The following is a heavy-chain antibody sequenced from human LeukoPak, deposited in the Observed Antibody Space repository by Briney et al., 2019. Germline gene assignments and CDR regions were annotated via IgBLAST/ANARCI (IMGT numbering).Heavy chain of an antibody. J-gene: IGHJ4*02. CDR2: ISSSSSYI. V-gene: IGHV3-21*01. CDR1: GFTFSTYA. D-gene: IGHD2-8*02. Sequence: GGSLRLSCAASGFTFSTYAIHWVRQAPGKGLEWVSSISSSSSYIYYADSVKGRFTISRDNAKNSLYLQMNSLRAEDTAVYYCATGKISPDYWGQGTLVTVSS. CDR3: ATGKISPDY.